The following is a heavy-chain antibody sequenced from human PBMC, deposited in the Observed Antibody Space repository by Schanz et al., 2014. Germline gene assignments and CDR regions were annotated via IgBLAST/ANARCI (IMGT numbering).Heavy chain of an antibody. CDR3: ARESSNDIVLVPGAVFDH. V-gene: IGHV3-23*01. CDR2: VSRSTPDI. J-gene: IGHJ4*02. CDR1: GFNFSDYA. D-gene: IGHD2-2*01. Sequence: EVQLLESGGGLVPPGGSLRLSCAASGFNFSDYAMCWVRQAPGKGLEWVSYVSRSTPDIYYADSVKGRFTISRDNSKNTVYLQMNSLRPGDTAVYYCARESSNDIVLVPGAVFDHWGQGILVTVSS.